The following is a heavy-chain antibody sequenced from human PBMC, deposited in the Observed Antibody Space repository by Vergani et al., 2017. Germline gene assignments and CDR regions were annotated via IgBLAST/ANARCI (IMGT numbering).Heavy chain of an antibody. D-gene: IGHD1-1*01. CDR1: GFTFTSSA. CDR3: AAAGSGTEAFDI. Sequence: QIQLVQSGAEVKKPGSSVTVSCKASGFTFTSSAMQWVRQARGQRLEWIGWIVVGSGNTNYAQKFQERVTITRDMSTSTAYMELSSLRSEDTAVYYCAAAGSGTEAFDIWGQGTMVTVSS. CDR2: IVVGSGNT. J-gene: IGHJ3*02. V-gene: IGHV1-58*02.